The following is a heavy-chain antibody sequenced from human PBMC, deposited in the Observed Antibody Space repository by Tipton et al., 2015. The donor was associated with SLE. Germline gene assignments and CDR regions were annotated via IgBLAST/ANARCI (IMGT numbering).Heavy chain of an antibody. D-gene: IGHD3-22*01. CDR1: GGSISSYY. CDR2: IYYSGST. J-gene: IGHJ6*02. Sequence: LRLSCTVYGGSISSYYWSWIRQPPGKGLEWIGYIYYSGSTNYNPSLKSRVTISVDTSKNQFSLKLSSVTSADTAVYYCASFTMIRDYYGIDVWGQGTTVTVSS. V-gene: IGHV4-59*01. CDR3: ASFTMIRDYYGIDV.